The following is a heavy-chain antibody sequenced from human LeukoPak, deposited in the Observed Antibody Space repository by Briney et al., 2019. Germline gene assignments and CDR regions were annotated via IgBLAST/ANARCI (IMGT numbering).Heavy chain of an antibody. D-gene: IGHD5-12*01. CDR2: ISSRGTTM. CDR3: ARENVNGYHSFDC. CDR1: GFSIKIYE. Sequence: GGSLRLSCEASGFSIKIYEINWVRQAPGKALERVSYISSRGTTMYYADSVKGRFTVSRDNAENSVYLQMNSVKAEDTAVYYCARENVNGYHSFDCWGQGTLVAVSS. J-gene: IGHJ4*02. V-gene: IGHV3-48*03.